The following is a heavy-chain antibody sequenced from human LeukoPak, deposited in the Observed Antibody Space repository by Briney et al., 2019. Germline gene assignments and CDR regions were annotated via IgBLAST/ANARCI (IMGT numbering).Heavy chain of an antibody. J-gene: IGHJ6*02. CDR2: MNPNSGNT. Sequence: ASVKVSCKASGYTFTSYDINWVRQATGQGLEWMGWMNPNSGNTGYAQKFQGRVTMTRNTSISTAYMELSSLRSEDTAVYYYARIPNSYGYNYYGMDVWGQGTTVTVSS. D-gene: IGHD5-18*01. CDR3: ARIPNSYGYNYYGMDV. CDR1: GYTFTSYD. V-gene: IGHV1-8*01.